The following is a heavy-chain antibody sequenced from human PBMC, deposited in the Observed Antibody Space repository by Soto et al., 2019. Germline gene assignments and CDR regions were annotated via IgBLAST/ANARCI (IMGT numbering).Heavy chain of an antibody. CDR2: ISGSGGST. J-gene: IGHJ4*01. V-gene: IGHV3-23*01. D-gene: IGHD2-15*01. CDR3: AKWGYGSRGSCHGSDY. Sequence: MSRVLQTPGKGREWVSAISGSGGSTYYADSVKGRFTISRDNSKNTLYLQMNSLRAEDTAVYYCAKWGYGSRGSCHGSDYW.